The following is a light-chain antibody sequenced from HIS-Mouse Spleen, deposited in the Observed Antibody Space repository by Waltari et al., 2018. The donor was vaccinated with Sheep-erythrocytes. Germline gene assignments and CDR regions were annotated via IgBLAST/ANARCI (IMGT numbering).Light chain of an antibody. CDR1: TVGDKY. Sequence: SYELTHPPSVSVSPGQTASIPGSGDTVGDKYACWYQQKPGQSTVMVIYQDSKRPSGIPERFSGSNSGNTATLTISGTQAMDEADYYCQAWDSSTAVFGGGTKLTVL. CDR2: QDS. J-gene: IGLJ2*01. CDR3: QAWDSSTAV. V-gene: IGLV3-1*01.